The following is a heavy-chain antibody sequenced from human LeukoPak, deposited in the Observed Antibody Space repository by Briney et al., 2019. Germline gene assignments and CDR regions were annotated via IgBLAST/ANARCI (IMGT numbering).Heavy chain of an antibody. CDR3: ARGQDVAAENYFDY. CDR1: GYSISSGYY. CDR2: IFPSGTT. V-gene: IGHV4-38-2*01. Sequence: SETLSLTCAVSGYSISSGYYWGWIRQPPGKGLEWIGRIFPSGTTNYNPSLKSRVTISIDTSKNQFSLKLTSVTAADTAVYYCARGQDVAAENYFDYWGQGTLVTVSS. J-gene: IGHJ4*02. D-gene: IGHD6-25*01.